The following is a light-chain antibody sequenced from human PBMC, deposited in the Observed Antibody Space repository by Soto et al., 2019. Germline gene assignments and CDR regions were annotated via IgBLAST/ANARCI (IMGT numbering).Light chain of an antibody. CDR1: RLANKY. Sequence: SYELTQPPSVSVSPGQTASITCSGDRLANKYICWYQQKAGQSPVLVIDQDTKRPSGIPERFSGSNSGKTATLTISGTQTMDEADYYCQAWDSSVVFGGGTKLTVL. J-gene: IGLJ2*01. CDR2: QDT. CDR3: QAWDSSVV. V-gene: IGLV3-1*01.